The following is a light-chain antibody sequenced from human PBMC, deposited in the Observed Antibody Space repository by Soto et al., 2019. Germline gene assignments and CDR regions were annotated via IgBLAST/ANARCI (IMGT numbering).Light chain of an antibody. CDR2: EAS. V-gene: IGKV1-5*03. CDR3: QHYNSYSPA. J-gene: IGKJ1*01. CDR1: QSINNW. Sequence: DIQMTQSPSTLSASVGARVTITCRASQSINNWLAWYQQKPGKAPKLLLYEASGLESGVPSRFSGSGSGTEFTLTVSSLQPNDFATYYCQHYNSYSPAFGQGTKVEIK.